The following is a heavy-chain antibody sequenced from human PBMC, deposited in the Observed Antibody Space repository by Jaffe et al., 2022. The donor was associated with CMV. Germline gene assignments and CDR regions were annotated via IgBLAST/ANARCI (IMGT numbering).Heavy chain of an antibody. D-gene: IGHD3-22*01. J-gene: IGHJ4*02. CDR1: GFTFSSYA. V-gene: IGHV3-23*01. Sequence: EVQLLESGGGLVQPGGSLRLSCAASGFTFSSYAMSWVRQAPGKGLEWVSAISGSGGSTYYADSVKGRFTISRDNSKNTLYLQMNSLRAEDTAVYYCAKDLYPYDSSGYPNYFDYWGQGTLVTVSS. CDR2: ISGSGGST. CDR3: AKDLYPYDSSGYPNYFDY.